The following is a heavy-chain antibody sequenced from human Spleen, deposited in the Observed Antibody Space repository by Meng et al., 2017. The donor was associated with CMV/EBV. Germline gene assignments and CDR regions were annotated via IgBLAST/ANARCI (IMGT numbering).Heavy chain of an antibody. CDR1: GYFFRDHF. D-gene: IGHD3-9*01. V-gene: IGHV1-2*02. CDR2: IRPNNGDT. CDR3: ARDYDWGADY. J-gene: IGHJ4*02. Sequence: ASVKVSCKTSGYFFRDHFMHWVRQAPGQGLEWMGWIRPNNGDTNYAQDFQGRITVTSDSSFNTVYMEWSRLTSDDTAVYYCARDYDWGADYWGQGTLVTVSS.